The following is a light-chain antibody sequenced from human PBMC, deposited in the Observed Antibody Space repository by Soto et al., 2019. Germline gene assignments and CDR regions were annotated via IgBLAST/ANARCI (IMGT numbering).Light chain of an antibody. CDR3: QQRYSMPLT. V-gene: IGKV1-39*01. CDR2: EAS. Sequence: DIQMTQSPSSLSASVGDRVTITCRASQSISSHLNWYQQKPGKAPQLLIYEASSLQGGVPSRFSGSVSGTDFTLTISRLQPDDFAIYYCQQRYSMPLTFGPGTRVDIK. J-gene: IGKJ3*01. CDR1: QSISSH.